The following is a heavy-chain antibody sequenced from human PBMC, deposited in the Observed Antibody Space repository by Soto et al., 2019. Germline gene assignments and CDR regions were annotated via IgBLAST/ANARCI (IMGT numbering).Heavy chain of an antibody. CDR1: GFTFSSYA. V-gene: IGHV3-23*01. CDR3: AKTGKAIFGVVTGHFMDV. CDR2: ISGSGGST. Sequence: GGSLRLSCAASGFTFSSYAMSWVRQAPGKGLEWVSAISGSGGSTYYADSVKGRFTISRDNSKNTLYLQMNSLRAEDTAVYYCAKTGKAIFGVVTGHFMDVWGQGTTVTVSS. J-gene: IGHJ6*02. D-gene: IGHD3-3*01.